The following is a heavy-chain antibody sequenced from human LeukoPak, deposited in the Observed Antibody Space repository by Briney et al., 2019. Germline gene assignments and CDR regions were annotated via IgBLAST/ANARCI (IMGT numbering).Heavy chain of an antibody. Sequence: SETLSLTCTVSGGSISSSSYYWGWIRQPPGKGLEWIGSIYYSGSTYYNPSLKSRVTISVDTSKNQFSLKLSSVTAADTAVYYCASSEGSIVGAIYTGSNWGQGTLVTVSS. CDR1: GGSISSSSYY. V-gene: IGHV4-39*01. D-gene: IGHD1-26*01. CDR3: ASSEGSIVGAIYTGSN. CDR2: IYYSGST. J-gene: IGHJ4*02.